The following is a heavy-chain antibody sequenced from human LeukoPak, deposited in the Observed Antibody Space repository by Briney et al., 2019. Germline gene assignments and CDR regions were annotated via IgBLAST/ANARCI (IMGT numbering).Heavy chain of an antibody. D-gene: IGHD3-16*01. CDR1: GFTVSSNY. V-gene: IGHV3-53*01. J-gene: IGHJ4*02. CDR3: TTEGYGDYVWGSPIDY. CDR2: TYRNGRT. Sequence: AGGSLRPSCAASGFTVSSNYMSWVRQAPGKGLEWVSVTYRNGRTYCAASVKGRFTISRDISKNTLYLQMNSLRAEDAAVYYCTTEGYGDYVWGSPIDYWGQGTLVTVSS.